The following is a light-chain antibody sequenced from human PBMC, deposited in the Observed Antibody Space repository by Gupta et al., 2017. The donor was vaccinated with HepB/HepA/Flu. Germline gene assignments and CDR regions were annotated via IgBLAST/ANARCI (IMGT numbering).Light chain of an antibody. CDR2: RAS. Sequence: ETVMTQSPDTLSVSPGERVTLSCRASRNIYDNLAWYQQKPGQAPRLFIYRASIRATGIPVRFSGSGSGTEFTLTISSLQSEDFAVYYCQQYNKWPPVTFGGGTKVEIK. J-gene: IGKJ4*01. CDR3: QQYNKWPPVT. V-gene: IGKV3-15*01. CDR1: RNIYDN.